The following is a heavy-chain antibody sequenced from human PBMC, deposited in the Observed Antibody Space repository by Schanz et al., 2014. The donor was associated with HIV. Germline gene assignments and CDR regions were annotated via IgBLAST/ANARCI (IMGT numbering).Heavy chain of an antibody. D-gene: IGHD3-22*01. CDR3: AKDGSLDYDNSGYYAT. CDR1: GFSFGRYA. J-gene: IGHJ4*02. CDR2: ISGSGRKR. Sequence: EVHLLESGGGLAQPGGSLRLSCAASGFSFGRYAMTWVRQTPDKGLEWVSVISGSGRKRYYAESVKGRFTISRDTSTNTRYLQMSGLRAEDTAVYYCAKDGSLDYDNSGYYATWGQGTLVTVSS. V-gene: IGHV3-23*01.